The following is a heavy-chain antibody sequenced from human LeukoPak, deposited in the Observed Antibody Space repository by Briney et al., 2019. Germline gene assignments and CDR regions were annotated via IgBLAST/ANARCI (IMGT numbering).Heavy chain of an antibody. Sequence: GGSLRLSCAASGFTFSSFAMSWVRQAPGKGLEWVAGISDSGGRTNYADSVKGRFTISRDNPKNTLYLQMNSLRAEDTAVYFCAKRGVVIRVILVGFHKEAYYFDSWGQGALVTVSS. CDR1: GFTFSSFA. CDR2: ISDSGGRT. J-gene: IGHJ4*02. V-gene: IGHV3-23*01. CDR3: AKRGVVIRVILVGFHKEAYYFDS. D-gene: IGHD3-22*01.